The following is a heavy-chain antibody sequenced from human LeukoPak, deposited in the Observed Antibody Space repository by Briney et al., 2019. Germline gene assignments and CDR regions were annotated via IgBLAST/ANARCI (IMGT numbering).Heavy chain of an antibody. Sequence: SETLSLTCTVSGYSISSGYYWGWIRQPPGKGLEWIGSIYHSGSTYYNPSLKSRVTISVDTSKNQFSLKLSSVTAADTAVYYCACVGFGRTYYFDYWGQGTLVTVSS. CDR1: GYSISSGYY. CDR2: IYHSGST. V-gene: IGHV4-38-2*02. D-gene: IGHD3-10*01. CDR3: ACVGFGRTYYFDY. J-gene: IGHJ4*02.